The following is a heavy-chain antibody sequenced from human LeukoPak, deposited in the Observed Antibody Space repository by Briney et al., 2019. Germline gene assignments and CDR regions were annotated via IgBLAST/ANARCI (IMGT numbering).Heavy chain of an antibody. CDR2: IYYSGST. CDR3: AKLRAVQLALYDY. J-gene: IGHJ4*02. Sequence: TPSETLSLTCTVSGGSISSYYWSWIRQPPGKGLEWIGYIYYSGSTNYNPSLKSRVTISVDTSKNQFSLKLSSVTAADTAVYYCAKLRAVQLALYDYWGQGIPVIVSS. D-gene: IGHD1-1*01. V-gene: IGHV4-59*08. CDR1: GGSISSYY.